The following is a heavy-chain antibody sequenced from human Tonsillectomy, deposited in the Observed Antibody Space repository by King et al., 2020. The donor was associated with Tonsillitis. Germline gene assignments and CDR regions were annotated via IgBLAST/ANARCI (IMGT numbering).Heavy chain of an antibody. Sequence: VQLVQSGAEVKKPGASVKVSCKASGYSFSNYYIHWVRQAPGQGLEWVGVINPSGGSTTYAQTFQGRVTMTSDTSTNAVYMDLSNLRSEDTAIYYCARDIYDNGDYSGYYYGMDVWGQGTTVTVSP. V-gene: IGHV1-46*01. D-gene: IGHD4-17*01. CDR1: GYSFSNYY. CDR3: ARDIYDNGDYSGYYYGMDV. CDR2: INPSGGST. J-gene: IGHJ6*01.